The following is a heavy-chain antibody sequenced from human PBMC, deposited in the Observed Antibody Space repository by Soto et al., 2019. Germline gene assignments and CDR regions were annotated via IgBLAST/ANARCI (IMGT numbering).Heavy chain of an antibody. V-gene: IGHV1-18*01. CDR1: GYTFTSYG. CDR3: ARDLGRYYDSSGYYEGVYDY. Sequence: QVQLVQSGAEVKKPGASVKVSCKACGYTFTSYGISWVRQAPGQGLEWMGWISAYNGNTNYAQKLQGRVTMTTDTSTSTAYMELRSLRSDDTAVYYCARDLGRYYDSSGYYEGVYDYWGQGTLVTVSS. CDR2: ISAYNGNT. J-gene: IGHJ4*02. D-gene: IGHD3-22*01.